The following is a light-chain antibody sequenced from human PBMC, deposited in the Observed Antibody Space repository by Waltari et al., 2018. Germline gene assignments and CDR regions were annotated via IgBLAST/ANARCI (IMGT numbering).Light chain of an antibody. V-gene: IGLV1-51*01. Sequence: QSVFTQPPSVPAAPGQKVTTSCPGSRPNIGNYYLPWYQPVPGTAPKFLIFDNYKRPSGIPDRFSGSKSGTSATLGITGLQTGDEADYYCATWESSLNVWVFGGGTKLTVL. J-gene: IGLJ3*02. CDR1: RPNIGNYY. CDR3: ATWESSLNVWV. CDR2: DNY.